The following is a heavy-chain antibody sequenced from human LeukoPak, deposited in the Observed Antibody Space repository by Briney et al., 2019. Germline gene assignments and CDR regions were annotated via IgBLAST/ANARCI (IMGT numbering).Heavy chain of an antibody. J-gene: IGHJ5*02. D-gene: IGHD6-13*01. CDR2: IYYSGST. CDR3: AREGATSSWYDGRINWFDP. V-gene: IGHV4-39*07. Sequence: SETLSLTCTVSGGSISSSSYYWGWIRQPPGKGLEWIGSIYYSGSTYYNPSLKSRVTISVDASKNQFSLKLSSVTAADTAVYYCAREGATSSWYDGRINWFDPWGQGTLVTVSS. CDR1: GGSISSSSYY.